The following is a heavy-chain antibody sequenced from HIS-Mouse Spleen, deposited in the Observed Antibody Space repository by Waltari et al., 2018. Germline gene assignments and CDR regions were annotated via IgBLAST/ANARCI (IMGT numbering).Heavy chain of an antibody. J-gene: IGHJ3*02. CDR2: INSDGSST. Sequence: EVQLVESGGGLVQPGGSLRLSCAASGFTFSSYWLHWVRQAPGKGLVWVSRINSDGSSTSYADSVKGRFTISRDNAKNTLYLQMNSLRAEDTAVYYCARDRLRSDAFDIWGQGTMVTVSS. CDR3: ARDRLRSDAFDI. V-gene: IGHV3-74*01. D-gene: IGHD4-17*01. CDR1: GFTFSSYW.